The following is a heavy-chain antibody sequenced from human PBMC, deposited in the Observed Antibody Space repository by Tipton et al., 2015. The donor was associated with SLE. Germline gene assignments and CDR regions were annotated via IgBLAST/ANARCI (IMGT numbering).Heavy chain of an antibody. V-gene: IGHV3-33*01. CDR3: ARDGWGAEAAASTNDYYFDY. D-gene: IGHD6-13*01. CDR1: GFTFSRHG. Sequence: SLRLSCAASGFTFSRHGMHWVRQAPGKGLEWVAGIWYDGSNEYYRESVKGRFTISRDNSKNTLYLHMNSLRAEDTAMYYCARDGWGAEAAASTNDYYFDYWCQGTLVTVSS. CDR2: IWYDGSNE. J-gene: IGHJ4*02.